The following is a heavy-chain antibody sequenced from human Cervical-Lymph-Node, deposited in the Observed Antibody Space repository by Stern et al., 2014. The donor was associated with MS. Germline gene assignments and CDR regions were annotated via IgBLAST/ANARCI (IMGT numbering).Heavy chain of an antibody. CDR3: ARVGVVTQYYFDY. Sequence: QLQLQESGPGLVKPSATLSLTCTASGGSISSYYWSWIRQPPGQGLEWIGYIYYSWSNNYNRSLKSRVAISVDTSKNQFSLKLSSVTAADTAVYYCARVGVVTQYYFDYWGQGTLVTVSS. CDR2: IYYSWSN. V-gene: IGHV4-59*01. J-gene: IGHJ4*02. CDR1: GGSISSYY. D-gene: IGHD4-23*01.